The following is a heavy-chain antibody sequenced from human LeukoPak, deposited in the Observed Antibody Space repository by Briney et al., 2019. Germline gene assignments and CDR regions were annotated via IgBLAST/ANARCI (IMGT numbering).Heavy chain of an antibody. V-gene: IGHV3-9*01. CDR2: ISWNSGSI. Sequence: GGSLRLSCAASGFTFDDYAMHWGRPAPGKGLEWVSGISWNSGSIGYADSVKGRFPISRENAQNSLYLQMNSLRAEDTAVYYCAELGITMIGGVWGKGTTVTISS. D-gene: IGHD3-10*02. CDR1: GFTFDDYA. J-gene: IGHJ6*04. CDR3: AELGITMIGGV.